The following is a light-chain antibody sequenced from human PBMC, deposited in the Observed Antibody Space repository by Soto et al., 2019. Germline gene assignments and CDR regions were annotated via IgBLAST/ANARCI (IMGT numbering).Light chain of an antibody. V-gene: IGKV3-11*01. J-gene: IGKJ1*01. Sequence: EIVLTQSPATLSLSPGERATLSCRASQSVSSYLDWYQQKPGQAPRLLIYDASNRATGIPARFSGSGSGTDFTLTISSLEPEDFAVYYCQQRSNWPSRTFGQGTKVDIK. CDR1: QSVSSY. CDR3: QQRSNWPSRT. CDR2: DAS.